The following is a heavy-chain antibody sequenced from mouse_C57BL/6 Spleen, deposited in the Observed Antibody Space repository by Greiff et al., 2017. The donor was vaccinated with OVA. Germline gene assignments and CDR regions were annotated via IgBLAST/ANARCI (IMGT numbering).Heavy chain of an antibody. V-gene: IGHV1-72*01. CDR1: GYTFTSYW. CDR2: IYPNSGGT. CDR3: ARTELLPYYFDY. Sequence: VQLQQPGAELVKPGASVKLSCKASGYTFTSYWMPWVKQRPGRGLEWIGRIYPNSGGTKYNEKFKSKATLTVDKPSSTAYMQLSSLTSEDSAVYYCARTELLPYYFDYWGQGTTLTVSS. J-gene: IGHJ2*01. D-gene: IGHD1-1*01.